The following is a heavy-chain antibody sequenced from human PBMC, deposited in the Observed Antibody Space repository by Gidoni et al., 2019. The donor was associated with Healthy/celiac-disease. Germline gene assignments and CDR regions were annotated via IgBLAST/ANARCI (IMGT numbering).Heavy chain of an antibody. V-gene: IGHV3-23*04. CDR1: GFPFSSYA. Sequence: EVQLVESGGGLVQPGGSLRLSCAASGFPFSSYAMSWVSQAPGKGLEWVSAISGSGGSTYYADSVKGRFTISRDNSKNTLYLQMNSLRAEDTAVYYCAKGGSSGWHYNWFDPWGQGTLVTVSS. CDR3: AKGGSSGWHYNWFDP. J-gene: IGHJ5*02. CDR2: ISGSGGST. D-gene: IGHD6-19*01.